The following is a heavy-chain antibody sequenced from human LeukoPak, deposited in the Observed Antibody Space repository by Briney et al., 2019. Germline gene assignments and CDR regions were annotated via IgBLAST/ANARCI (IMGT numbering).Heavy chain of an antibody. CDR3: VRTAGLDGGPN. CDR1: GFTFSDVY. V-gene: IGHV3-11*01. J-gene: IGHJ4*02. Sequence: GGSLRLSCATSGFTFSDVYMSWIRQAPGKGLEWISYISGSGSATNYADSVKGRFTISRDNAGKSLYLQMNSLRADDTAVYYCVRTAGLDGGPNWGQGNLVTVSS. CDR2: ISGSGSAT. D-gene: IGHD3/OR15-3a*01.